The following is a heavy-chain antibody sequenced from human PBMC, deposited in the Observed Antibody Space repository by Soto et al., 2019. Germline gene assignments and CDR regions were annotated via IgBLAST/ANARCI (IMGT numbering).Heavy chain of an antibody. V-gene: IGHV4-31*03. CDR2: IYYSGST. CDR3: ARARTYYDILTGYSVYYYYYGMDV. Sequence: SETLSITCTVSGGSISSGGYYWSWIRQHPGKGLEWIGYIYYSGSTYYNPSLKSRVTISVDTSKNQFSLKLSSVTAADTAVYYCARARTYYDILTGYSVYYYYYGMDVWGQGTTVTVSS. J-gene: IGHJ6*02. D-gene: IGHD3-9*01. CDR1: GGSISSGGYY.